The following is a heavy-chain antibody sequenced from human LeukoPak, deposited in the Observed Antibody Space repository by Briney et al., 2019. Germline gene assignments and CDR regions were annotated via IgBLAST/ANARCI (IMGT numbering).Heavy chain of an antibody. V-gene: IGHV4-59*08. CDR1: GGSMSPYH. J-gene: IGHJ6*02. Sequence: SETLSLTCTVSGGSMSPYHWGWIRQPPGKGLEWTGYIYYSGSTNYNPSLNSRVTISVDTSKNQFSLRLSSVTAADTAIYYCARMGDYYYYGLDVWGQGTTVTVSS. CDR3: ARMGDYYYYGLDV. CDR2: IYYSGST.